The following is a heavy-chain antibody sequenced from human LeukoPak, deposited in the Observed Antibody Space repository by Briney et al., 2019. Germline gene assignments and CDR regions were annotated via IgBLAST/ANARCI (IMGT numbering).Heavy chain of an antibody. D-gene: IGHD2-2*01. Sequence: GGSLRLSCAASGFTFSSYGMHWVRQAPGKGLEWVAFIRYDGSNKYYADSVKGRFTISRDNSKSTLYLQMNSLRAEDTAVYYCAKDKGRYCSSTSCPGPTYYFDYWGQGTLVTVSS. V-gene: IGHV3-30*02. CDR3: AKDKGRYCSSTSCPGPTYYFDY. CDR2: IRYDGSNK. CDR1: GFTFSSYG. J-gene: IGHJ4*02.